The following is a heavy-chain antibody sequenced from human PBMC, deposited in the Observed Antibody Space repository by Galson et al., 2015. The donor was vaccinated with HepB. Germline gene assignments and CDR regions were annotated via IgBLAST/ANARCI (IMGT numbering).Heavy chain of an antibody. CDR2: ISGSGGST. Sequence: SLRLSCAASGFTFSSYAMSWVRQAPGKGLEWVSAISGSGGSTYYADSVKGRFTISRDNSKNTLYLQMNSLRAEDTAVYYCAKAIQLERYYYYYGMDVWGQGTTVTVSS. D-gene: IGHD1-1*01. CDR1: GFTFSSYA. CDR3: AKAIQLERYYYYYGMDV. J-gene: IGHJ6*02. V-gene: IGHV3-23*01.